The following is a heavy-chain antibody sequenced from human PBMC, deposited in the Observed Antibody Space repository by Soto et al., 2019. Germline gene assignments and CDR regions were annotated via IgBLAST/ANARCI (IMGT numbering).Heavy chain of an antibody. Sequence: QVQLVQSGAEVKKPGSSVKVSCKASGGTFSRYTISWVRQAPGQGLEWIGRIIPFLDLANYAQKFQGRVTITADKSTSTAYMERTSLRSEDTAVYFCARAGGGGLDGGWHDPWGQGTLVTVSS. CDR3: ARAGGGGLDGGWHDP. D-gene: IGHD1-26*01. CDR2: IIPFLDLA. J-gene: IGHJ5*02. CDR1: GGTFSRYT. V-gene: IGHV1-69*02.